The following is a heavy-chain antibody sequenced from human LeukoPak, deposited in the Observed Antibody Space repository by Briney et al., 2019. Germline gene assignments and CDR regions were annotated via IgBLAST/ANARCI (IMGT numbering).Heavy chain of an antibody. CDR3: ARDLSGVTGYTYGRGIDY. Sequence: GGSLRLSCAASGFTLTDYYMSWVRQAPGKGLEWVANIKKDGSEKYYVDSVKGRFTISRDNAKTSLYLQMNSLRAEDTAVYYCARDLSGVTGYTYGRGIDYWGQGTLVTVSS. CDR1: GFTLTDYY. V-gene: IGHV3-7*01. D-gene: IGHD5-18*01. CDR2: IKKDGSEK. J-gene: IGHJ4*02.